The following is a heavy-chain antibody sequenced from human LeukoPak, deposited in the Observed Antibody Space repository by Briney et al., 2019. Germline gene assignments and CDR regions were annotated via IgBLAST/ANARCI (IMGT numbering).Heavy chain of an antibody. CDR3: ARGHRSSWFDAFDI. Sequence: GGSLRLSCAASGFTFSNYAFHWVRQAPGKGLEYVSAINDNGDTTYYADSVKGRFTISRDISKNTLFLQMGSLRTEDMAVYYCARGHRSSWFDAFDIWGQGIMVTVSS. V-gene: IGHV3-64*02. D-gene: IGHD6-13*01. CDR2: INDNGDTT. CDR1: GFTFSNYA. J-gene: IGHJ3*02.